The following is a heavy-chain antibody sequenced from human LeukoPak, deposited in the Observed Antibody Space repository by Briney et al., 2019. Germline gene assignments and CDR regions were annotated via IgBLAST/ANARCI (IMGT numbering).Heavy chain of an antibody. V-gene: IGHV1-2*02. CDR1: GYTFTGYY. CDR2: VNPNSGGT. J-gene: IGHJ4*02. Sequence: GASVKVSCKASGYTFTGYYMHWVRQAPGQGLEWMGWVNPNSGGTNYAQKFQGRVTMTRDTSISTAYMELSRLRSGDTAVYYCARDLGGYSYGFIDYWGQGTLVTVSS. D-gene: IGHD5-18*01. CDR3: ARDLGGYSYGFIDY.